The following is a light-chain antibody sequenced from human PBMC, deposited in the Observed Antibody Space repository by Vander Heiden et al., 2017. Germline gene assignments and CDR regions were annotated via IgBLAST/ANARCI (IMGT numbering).Light chain of an antibody. J-gene: IGKJ2*01. CDR1: QSLLHVDGYNY. CDR2: LGS. Sequence: IVMTQSPLSLPVTSGVPASISCRSSQSLLHVDGYNYLDWYLQKPGQSPQLLIYLGSNRAAGVPDRFSGSGSGTDFTLKISRVEAEDVGVFYCMQALQTPYTFGRGTKVEI. CDR3: MQALQTPYT. V-gene: IGKV2-28*01.